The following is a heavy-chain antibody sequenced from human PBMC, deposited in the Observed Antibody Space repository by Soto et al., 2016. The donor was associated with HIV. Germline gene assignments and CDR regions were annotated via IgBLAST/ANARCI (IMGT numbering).Heavy chain of an antibody. J-gene: IGHJ4*02. D-gene: IGHD4-4*01. Sequence: EVQLVESGGGLVQPGRSLRLSCTASGFTFDDYAMSWVRQAPERGLEWVGFIRSKVYGGTTEYAAFVKGKFTISRDDSESIAYLQMNSLRTEDTAMYYCVRPRRDDYSPRLDYWGQGTLVTVSS. CDR2: IRSKVYGGTT. CDR3: VRPRRDDYSPRLDY. V-gene: IGHV3-49*04. CDR1: GFTFDDYA.